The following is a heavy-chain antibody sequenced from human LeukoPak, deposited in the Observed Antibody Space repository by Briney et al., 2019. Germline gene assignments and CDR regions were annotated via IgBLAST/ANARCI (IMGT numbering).Heavy chain of an antibody. CDR1: GFTFSIYA. V-gene: IGHV3-23*01. D-gene: IGHD3-10*01. J-gene: IGHJ4*02. Sequence: PGGSLRLSCAASGFTFSIYAMSWVRQAPGKGLEWVSAITGSGDAKYCADSVKGRFTISRDNSKDTLYLQMNSLRAEDTAVYFCAKANLWFGDLDSSDYWGQGTLVTVSS. CDR2: ITGSGDAK. CDR3: AKANLWFGDLDSSDY.